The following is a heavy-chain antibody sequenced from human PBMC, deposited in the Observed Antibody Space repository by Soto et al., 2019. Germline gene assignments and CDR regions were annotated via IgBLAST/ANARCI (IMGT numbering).Heavy chain of an antibody. CDR3: ARGASTFDKLGYCSSTSCYMPSDY. V-gene: IGHV1-69*13. CDR1: GGTFSSYA. D-gene: IGHD2-2*01. J-gene: IGHJ4*02. CDR2: IIPIFGTA. Sequence: GASVKVSCKASGGTFSSYAISWVRQAPGQGLEWMGGIIPIFGTANYAQKFQGRVTITADESTSTAYMELSSLRSEDTAVYYCARGASTFDKLGYCSSTSCYMPSDYWGQGTLVTVSS.